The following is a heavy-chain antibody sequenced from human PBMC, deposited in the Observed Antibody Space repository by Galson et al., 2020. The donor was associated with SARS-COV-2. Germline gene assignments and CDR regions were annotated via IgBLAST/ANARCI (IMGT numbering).Heavy chain of an antibody. V-gene: IGHV3-72*01. Sequence: GESLKISCAASGNTFSDHYMDWVRQAPGKGLEWVGRIKNKVNTYTTEYAASVKGRFTISRDDSRKSLYLQMNSLKTEDTAVYYCVRVVSHAFDIWGLGTMVTVSS. CDR1: GNTFSDHY. J-gene: IGHJ3*02. D-gene: IGHD6-6*01. CDR3: VRVVSHAFDI. CDR2: IKNKVNTYTT.